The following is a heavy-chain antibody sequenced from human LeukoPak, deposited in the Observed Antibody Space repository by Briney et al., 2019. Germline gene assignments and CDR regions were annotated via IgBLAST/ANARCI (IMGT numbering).Heavy chain of an antibody. V-gene: IGHV4-34*01. CDR1: GGSYSGYY. Sequence: SETLSLTCAVYGGSYSGYYWSWIRQRPGKGLEWIGEINHSGSTNYNPSLKSRVTISVDTSKNQFSLKLSSVTAADTAVYYCARSPRGGSGSYDYWGQGTLVTVSS. D-gene: IGHD3-10*01. CDR2: INHSGST. CDR3: ARSPRGGSGSYDY. J-gene: IGHJ4*02.